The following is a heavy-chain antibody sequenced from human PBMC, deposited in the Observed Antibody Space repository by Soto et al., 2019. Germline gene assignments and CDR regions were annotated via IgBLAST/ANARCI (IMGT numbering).Heavy chain of an antibody. CDR3: ARITYGSPSYYYGMDV. Sequence: GESLKISCKGSGYSFTSYWISWVRQMPGKGLEWMGRIDPSDSYTNYSPSFQGHVTISADKSISTAYLQWSSLKASDTAMCYCARITYGSPSYYYGMDVWGQGTTVTVSS. D-gene: IGHD1-20*01. CDR2: IDPSDSYT. J-gene: IGHJ6*02. CDR1: GYSFTSYW. V-gene: IGHV5-10-1*01.